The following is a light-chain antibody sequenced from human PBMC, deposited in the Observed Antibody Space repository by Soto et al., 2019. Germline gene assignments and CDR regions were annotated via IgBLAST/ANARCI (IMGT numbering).Light chain of an antibody. CDR3: SSYTGSSIYV. CDR2: EVS. CDR1: SSDVGGYKY. Sequence: QCLLAQPASVSGSPGQSITISCTGTSSDVGGYKYVSWYQQHPGKAPKLLIYEVSNRPSGVSNRFSGSKSGNTASLTISGLQADDEADYYCSSYTGSSIYVFGTGTKVTV. J-gene: IGLJ1*01. V-gene: IGLV2-14*01.